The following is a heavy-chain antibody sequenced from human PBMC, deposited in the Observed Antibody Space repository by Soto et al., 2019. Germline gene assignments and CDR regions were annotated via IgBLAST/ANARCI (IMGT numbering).Heavy chain of an antibody. CDR2: ISSSSSTI. CDR1: GFTFSSYS. J-gene: IGHJ6*03. D-gene: IGHD3-10*01. V-gene: IGHV3-48*01. Sequence: GGSLRLSCAASGFTFSSYSMNWVRQAPGKGLEWVSYISSSSSTIYYADSVKGRFTISRDNAKNSLYLQMNSLSAEDTAVYYCAREHYYGSGSYFYYYYYMDVWGKGPTV. CDR3: AREHYYGSGSYFYYYYYMDV.